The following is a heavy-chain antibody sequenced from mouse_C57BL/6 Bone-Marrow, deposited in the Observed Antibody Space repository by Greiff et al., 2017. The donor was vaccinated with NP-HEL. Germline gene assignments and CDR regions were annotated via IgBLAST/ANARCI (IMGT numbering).Heavy chain of an antibody. J-gene: IGHJ4*01. CDR3: TITTRYYAMDY. V-gene: IGHV10-1*01. Sequence: EVKLMESGGGLVQPKGSLKLSCAASGFSFNTYAMNWVRQAPGKGLEWVARIRSKSNNYASYYADSVKDRFTISRDDSESMLYLQMNNLKTEDTAMYYCTITTRYYAMDYWGQGTSVTVSS. D-gene: IGHD2-4*01. CDR1: GFSFNTYA. CDR2: IRSKSNNYAS.